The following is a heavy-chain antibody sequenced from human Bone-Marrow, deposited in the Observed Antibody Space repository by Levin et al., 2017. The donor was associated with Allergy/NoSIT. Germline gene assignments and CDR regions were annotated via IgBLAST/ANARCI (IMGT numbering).Heavy chain of an antibody. V-gene: IGHV3-23*01. CDR1: GFTFSNYA. CDR3: AKAPSYISSWSNRGY. D-gene: IGHD6-13*01. J-gene: IGHJ4*02. CDR2: ISRSGGST. Sequence: GESLKISCAASGFTFSNYAMSWVRQAPGKGLEWVSGISRSGGSTNYGDSVKGRFTISRDNSKNTLYLQMNSLRAEDTAIYYCAKAPSYISSWSNRGYWGQGTLVTVSS.